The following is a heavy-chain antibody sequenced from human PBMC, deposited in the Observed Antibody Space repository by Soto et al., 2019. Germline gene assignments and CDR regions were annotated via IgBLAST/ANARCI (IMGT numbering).Heavy chain of an antibody. J-gene: IGHJ5*02. CDR1: GDSISSGDHY. CDR2: IYYSGST. CDR3: ARDGDHYDSSGYYHYVDP. V-gene: IGHV4-31*03. D-gene: IGHD3-22*01. Sequence: QVQLQESGPGLVKPSQTLSLTCSVSGDSISSGDHYWHWIRQHPGRGLEWIGFIYYSGSTSYNTSFNSRATIDVDTSKNHFSLRLTSVTAADTAMYYCARDGDHYDSSGYYHYVDPWGQGTLVSVSS.